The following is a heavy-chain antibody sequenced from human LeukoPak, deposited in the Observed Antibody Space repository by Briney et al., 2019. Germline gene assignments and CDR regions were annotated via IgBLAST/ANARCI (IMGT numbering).Heavy chain of an antibody. J-gene: IGHJ4*02. Sequence: GGSLRLSCAASGFTFSSYSMNWIRQAPGKGLEWVSSISTSSSYIYYADSVKGRFTISRDNAKNSLYLQMNSLRAEDTAVYYCARDGYCSGGSYYSYGYFDYWGQGTLVTVSS. CDR3: ARDGYCSGGSYYSYGYFDY. D-gene: IGHD2-15*01. V-gene: IGHV3-21*01. CDR1: GFTFSSYS. CDR2: ISTSSSYI.